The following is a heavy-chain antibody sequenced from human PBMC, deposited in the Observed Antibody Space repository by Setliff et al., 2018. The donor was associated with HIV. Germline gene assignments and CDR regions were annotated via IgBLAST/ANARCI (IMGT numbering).Heavy chain of an antibody. Sequence: ASETLSLTCTVSGGSISTHYWNWIRQTPGKGLEWIGNIYNSGSTKYNPSLKSRVTLSVDTSKNQFSLKLSSVTAADTAVYYCARALGGGYGHAFDVRGQGTMVTVSS. V-gene: IGHV4-59*11. CDR2: IYNSGST. CDR3: ARALGGGYGHAFDV. J-gene: IGHJ3*01. CDR1: GGSISTHY. D-gene: IGHD5-12*01.